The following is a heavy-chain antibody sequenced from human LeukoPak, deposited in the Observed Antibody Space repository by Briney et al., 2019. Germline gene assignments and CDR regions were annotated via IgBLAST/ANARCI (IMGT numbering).Heavy chain of an antibody. Sequence: GASVKVSCAASGFTFSGYYIYWVRQAPGQGLEWMGWIKPNNGDTNYAQKFQGRVTMTTDTSTSTLYMELSSLRSDDTAVYYCARGGLSMMVEFDYWGQGTLVTVSS. CDR1: GFTFSGYY. V-gene: IGHV1-2*02. CDR2: IKPNNGDT. J-gene: IGHJ4*02. CDR3: ARGGLSMMVEFDY. D-gene: IGHD2-15*01.